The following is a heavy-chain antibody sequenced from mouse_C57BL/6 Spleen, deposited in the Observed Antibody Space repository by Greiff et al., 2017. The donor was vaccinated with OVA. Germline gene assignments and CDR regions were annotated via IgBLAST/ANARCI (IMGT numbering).Heavy chain of an antibody. CDR2: IDPSDSYT. V-gene: IGHV1-69*01. J-gene: IGHJ2*01. CDR1: GYTFTSYW. Sequence: VQLQQPGAELVMPGASVKLSCKASGYTFTSYWMHWVKQRPGQGLEWIGEIDPSDSYTNYNQKFKGKSTLTVDKSSSTAYMQLSSLTSEDSAVYYCARGGDSSGYSYFDYWGQGTTLTVSS. D-gene: IGHD3-2*02. CDR3: ARGGDSSGYSYFDY.